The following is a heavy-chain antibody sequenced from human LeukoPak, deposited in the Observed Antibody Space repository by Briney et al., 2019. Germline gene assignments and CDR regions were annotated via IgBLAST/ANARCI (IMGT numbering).Heavy chain of an antibody. Sequence: ASVTVSCKASGGTFSSYAISWVRQAPGQGLEWMGGIIPIFGTANYAQKFQGRVTITADESTSTAYMELSGLRSEDTAVYYCARDQTSRYYDSSGYYAFDIWGQGTMVTVSS. V-gene: IGHV1-69*13. CDR2: IIPIFGTA. D-gene: IGHD3-22*01. J-gene: IGHJ3*02. CDR1: GGTFSSYA. CDR3: ARDQTSRYYDSSGYYAFDI.